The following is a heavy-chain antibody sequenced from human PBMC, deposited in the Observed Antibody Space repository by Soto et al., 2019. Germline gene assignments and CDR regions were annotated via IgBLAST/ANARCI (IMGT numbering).Heavy chain of an antibody. CDR1: GGSISTSRSY. CDR3: ARQPTTGDTDLWFDP. D-gene: IGHD2-21*01. Sequence: SETLSLTCNVSGGSISTSRSYWAWIRQPPGKGLEWLANIFYSGNTYYNPSLASRVTVSVDTSKNEFSLKFRSVTAADTAVYYCARQPTTGDTDLWFDPWGQGTLVTVSS. CDR2: IFYSGNT. V-gene: IGHV4-39*01. J-gene: IGHJ5*02.